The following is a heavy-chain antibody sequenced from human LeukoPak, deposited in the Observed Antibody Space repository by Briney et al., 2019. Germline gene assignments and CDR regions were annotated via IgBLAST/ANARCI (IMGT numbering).Heavy chain of an antibody. CDR3: AKGTVGTYYFYYMDV. D-gene: IGHD6-13*01. Sequence: GGSLRLSCAASGFTFSKYAMTWVRQAPGKGLECVSAIGRSVAETYSADSVKGRFTISRDNSKNTLYLQMNSLRAEDTAIYYCAKGTVGTYYFYYMDVWGKGTTVTVSS. CDR1: GFTFSKYA. J-gene: IGHJ6*03. CDR2: IGRSVAET. V-gene: IGHV3-23*01.